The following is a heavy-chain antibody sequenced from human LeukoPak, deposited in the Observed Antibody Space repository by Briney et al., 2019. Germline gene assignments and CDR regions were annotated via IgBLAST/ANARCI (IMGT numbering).Heavy chain of an antibody. CDR3: AKGSTTVTTFLDY. Sequence: GRSLRLSRAASGFTFDDYAMHWVRQAPGMGLEWVSGISWNSGSIGYADSVKGRFTISRDNAKNSLYLQMNSLRAEDTALYYCAKGSTTVTTFLDYWGQGTLVTVSS. V-gene: IGHV3-9*01. CDR2: ISWNSGSI. J-gene: IGHJ4*02. D-gene: IGHD4-17*01. CDR1: GFTFDDYA.